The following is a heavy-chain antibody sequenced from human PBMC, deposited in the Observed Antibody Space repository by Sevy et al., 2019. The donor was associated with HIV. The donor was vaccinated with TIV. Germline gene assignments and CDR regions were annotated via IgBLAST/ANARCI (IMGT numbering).Heavy chain of an antibody. V-gene: IGHV3-7*04. CDR2: IKQDESEK. CDR3: ARGNSGSFDY. J-gene: IGHJ4*02. CDR1: GFSFSTYW. D-gene: IGHD3-22*01. Sequence: GGFLRLSCAASGFSFSTYWMHWVRQAPGKGLEWVANIKQDESEKYYLASVKGRFTISRDNAKNSVYLQMNSLRPEDTAIYYCARGNSGSFDYWGQGTLVTVSS.